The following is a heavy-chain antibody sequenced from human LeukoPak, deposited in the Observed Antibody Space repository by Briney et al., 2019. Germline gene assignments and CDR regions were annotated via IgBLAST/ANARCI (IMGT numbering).Heavy chain of an antibody. Sequence: GGSLRLSCAASGFTFSSYAMSWVRQAPGKGLEWVSAISGSGGSTYYADSVKGRFTISRDNSKNTLYLQMNSLRAEDTAVYYCAKDLYYYDSSGYSRPLDYWGQGTLVTVSS. CDR3: AKDLYYYDSSGYSRPLDY. D-gene: IGHD3-22*01. CDR1: GFTFSSYA. CDR2: ISGSGGST. V-gene: IGHV3-23*01. J-gene: IGHJ4*02.